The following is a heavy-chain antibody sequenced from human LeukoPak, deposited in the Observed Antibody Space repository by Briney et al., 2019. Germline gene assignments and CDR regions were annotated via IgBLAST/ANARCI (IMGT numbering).Heavy chain of an antibody. D-gene: IGHD3-22*01. CDR3: ARANVGYYDSSGYSFDY. CDR2: IYHSGST. J-gene: IGHJ4*02. Sequence: SETLSLTCAVYGGSFSGYYWSWIRQPPGKGLEWIGYIYHSGSTYYNPSLKSRVTISVDRSKNQFSLKLSSVTAADTAVYYCARANVGYYDSSGYSFDYWGQGTLVTVSS. CDR1: GGSFSGYY. V-gene: IGHV4-34*01.